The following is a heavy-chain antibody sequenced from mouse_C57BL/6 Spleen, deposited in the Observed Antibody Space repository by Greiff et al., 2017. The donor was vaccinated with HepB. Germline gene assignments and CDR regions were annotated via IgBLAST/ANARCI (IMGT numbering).Heavy chain of an antibody. CDR3: ASRLGLRGYAMDY. D-gene: IGHD3-3*01. J-gene: IGHJ4*01. CDR1: GFSLTSYG. CDR2: IWGVGST. Sequence: QVQLKESGPGLVAPSQSLSITCTVSGFSLTSYGVDWVRQSPGKGLEWLGVIWGVGSTNYNSALKSRLSISKDNSKSQVFLKMNSLQTDDTAMYYCASRLGLRGYAMDYWGQGTSVTVSS. V-gene: IGHV2-6*01.